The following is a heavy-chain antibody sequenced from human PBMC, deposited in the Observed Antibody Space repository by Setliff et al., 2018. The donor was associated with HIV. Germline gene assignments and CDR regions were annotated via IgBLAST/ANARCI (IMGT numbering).Heavy chain of an antibody. Sequence: SQTLSLTCAVSAYSISSGYYWGWIRQPPGKGLEWIGSIYHSGSTYYNPSLMSRVAISVDTSKNQFSLKLRSVTAADTAVYYCARQWRDQYNSGVSTEYFQHWGLGTLVTVSS. CDR3: ARQWRDQYNSGVSTEYFQH. CDR2: IYHSGST. CDR1: AYSISSGYY. J-gene: IGHJ1*01. D-gene: IGHD3-22*01. V-gene: IGHV4-38-2*01.